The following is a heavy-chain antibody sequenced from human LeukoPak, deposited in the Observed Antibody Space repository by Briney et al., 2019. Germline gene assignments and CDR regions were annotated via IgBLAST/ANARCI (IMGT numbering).Heavy chain of an antibody. CDR3: AKDGSGSSPWYFDY. J-gene: IGHJ4*02. V-gene: IGHV3-30-3*01. D-gene: IGHD3-10*01. CDR1: GFTFSSYA. CDR2: ISYDGSNK. Sequence: GGSLRLSCAASGFTFSSYAMHWVRQAPGKGLEWVAVISYDGSNKYYADSVKGRFTISRDNAKNSLYLQMNSLRAEDTALYYCAKDGSGSSPWYFDYWGQGTLVTVSS.